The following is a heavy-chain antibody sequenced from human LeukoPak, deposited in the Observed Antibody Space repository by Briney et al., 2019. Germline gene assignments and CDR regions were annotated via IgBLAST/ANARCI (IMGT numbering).Heavy chain of an antibody. V-gene: IGHV4-4*07. CDR3: AKADSEVAAGPYSFDY. CDR1: CGSLGNYY. Sequence: SETLSLTCTVSCGSLGNYYWSWIRQPAGKGLEWIGRIYPTGHTHYNPSLKSRVTMSVDTSKNQFSLKMTSLTAADTAVYFCAKADSEVAAGPYSFDYWGQGTLVTVSS. D-gene: IGHD6-13*01. CDR2: IYPTGHT. J-gene: IGHJ4*01.